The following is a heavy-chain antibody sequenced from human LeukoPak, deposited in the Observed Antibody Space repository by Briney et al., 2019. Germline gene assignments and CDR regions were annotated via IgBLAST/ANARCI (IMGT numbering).Heavy chain of an antibody. CDR1: GGSFSGYY. Sequence: SETLSLTCAVYGGSFSGYYWSWIRHPPGKGLEWIGEINHSGSTNYNPSLKSRVTISVDKSKNQFSLKLSSVTAADTAVYYCARGSMTNIGRAFDIWGQGTMVTVSS. V-gene: IGHV4-34*01. CDR2: INHSGST. CDR3: ARGSMTNIGRAFDI. J-gene: IGHJ3*02. D-gene: IGHD6-6*01.